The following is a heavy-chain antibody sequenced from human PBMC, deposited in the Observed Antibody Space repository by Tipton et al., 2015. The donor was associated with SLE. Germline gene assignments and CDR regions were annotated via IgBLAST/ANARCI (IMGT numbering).Heavy chain of an antibody. D-gene: IGHD1-26*01. CDR1: GGSFSGYY. Sequence: TLSLTCAVYGGSFSGYYWSWIRQPPGKGLEWIGEINHSGSTNYNPSLKSRVTISVDTSKNQFSLKLSSVTAADTAVYYCARGLLYLFYGMDVWGQGTTVTVSS. J-gene: IGHJ6*02. V-gene: IGHV4-34*01. CDR3: ARGLLYLFYGMDV. CDR2: INHSGST.